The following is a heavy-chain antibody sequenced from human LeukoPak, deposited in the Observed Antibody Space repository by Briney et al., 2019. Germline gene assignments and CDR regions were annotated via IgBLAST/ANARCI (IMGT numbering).Heavy chain of an antibody. D-gene: IGHD3-10*01. CDR3: AREKWFGELLEWPGFDY. CDR2: ISSSGSTI. Sequence: GGSLRLSCAASGFTFSDYYMSWIRQAPGKGLEWVSYISSSGSTIYYADSVKGRFTISRDNAKNSLYLQMNSLRAEDTAVYYCAREKWFGELLEWPGFDYWGQGTLVTVSS. CDR1: GFTFSDYY. V-gene: IGHV3-11*01. J-gene: IGHJ4*02.